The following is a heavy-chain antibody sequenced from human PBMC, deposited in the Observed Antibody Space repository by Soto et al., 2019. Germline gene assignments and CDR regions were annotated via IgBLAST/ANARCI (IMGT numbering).Heavy chain of an antibody. CDR3: ARDVDADFRTDFDY. CDR2: ISSRSSYT. V-gene: IGHV3-11*05. Sequence: GGSLRLSCAASGFTFTDYYMSWIRQAPGSGLEWVSYISSRSSYTYYADSVKGRFTISRDNAENSVYLEMESLRDEDTALYYCARDVDADFRTDFDYWGRGTLVTVSS. CDR1: GFTFTDYY. J-gene: IGHJ4*02. D-gene: IGHD4-17*01.